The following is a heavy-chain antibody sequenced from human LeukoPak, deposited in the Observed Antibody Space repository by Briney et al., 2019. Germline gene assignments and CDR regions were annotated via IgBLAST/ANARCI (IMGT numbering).Heavy chain of an antibody. D-gene: IGHD2-2*01. V-gene: IGHV3-30*04. CDR2: ISYDGSNE. CDR3: ARGKGYASGTDSFDI. CDR1: GFTFSSYG. J-gene: IGHJ3*02. Sequence: RGSLRLSCAVSGFTFSSYGMNWVRQAPGKELEWVACISYDGSNEYYEDAVKGRFTISRDNSKNTLYLQMNSLRAEDTAVYYCARGKGYASGTDSFDIWGQGTMVTVSS.